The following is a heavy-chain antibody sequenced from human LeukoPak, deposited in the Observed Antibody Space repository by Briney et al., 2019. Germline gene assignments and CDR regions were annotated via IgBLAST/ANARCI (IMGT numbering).Heavy chain of an antibody. CDR2: IRYDGSNK. CDR1: GFTFSSYG. CDR3: ASPSDFWSGYADY. V-gene: IGHV3-30*02. Sequence: GGSLRLSCAASGFTFSSYGMHWVRQAPGKGLEWVAFIRYDGSNKYYADSVKGRFTISRDNSKNTLYLQMNSLRAEDTAVYYCASPSDFWSGYADYWGQGTLVTVSS. J-gene: IGHJ4*02. D-gene: IGHD3-3*01.